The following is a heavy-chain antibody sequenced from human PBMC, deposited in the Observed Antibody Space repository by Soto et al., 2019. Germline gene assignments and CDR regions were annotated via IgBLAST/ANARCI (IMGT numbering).Heavy chain of an antibody. J-gene: IGHJ4*02. CDR2: ISGSDGST. Sequence: GGSLRLSCAASGFTFNSYAMNWVRQAPGKGLEWDSVISGSDGSTYYADSVKGRFTISRDNSKNTLYLQMNSLRAEDTAVYYCAKNPGYYYDSTGYHFDYWGQGTLVTVSS. D-gene: IGHD3-22*01. CDR3: AKNPGYYYDSTGYHFDY. V-gene: IGHV3-23*01. CDR1: GFTFNSYA.